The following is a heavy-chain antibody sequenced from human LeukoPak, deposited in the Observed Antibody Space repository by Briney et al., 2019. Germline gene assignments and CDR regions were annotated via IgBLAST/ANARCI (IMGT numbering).Heavy chain of an antibody. Sequence: TGGSLRLSCAASGFTFSSYDMHWVRQATGKGLEWVSAIGTAGDTYYPGSVKGRFTISRENAKNSLYLQMNSLRAGDTAVYYCATGGWYEPFDYWGQGTLVTVSS. CDR2: IGTAGDT. J-gene: IGHJ4*02. CDR3: ATGGWYEPFDY. D-gene: IGHD6-19*01. V-gene: IGHV3-13*04. CDR1: GFTFSSYD.